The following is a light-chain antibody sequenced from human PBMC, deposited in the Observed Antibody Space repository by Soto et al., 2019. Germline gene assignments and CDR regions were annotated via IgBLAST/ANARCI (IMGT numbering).Light chain of an antibody. CDR2: GAS. Sequence: EIVMTQSPATLSVSPGERATLSCRASQSVSSNLAWYQQKPGQAPRLLIYGASTRATGIPARFSGSGPGTEFTLTTSRLQSEDFAVYYCQQYNNWPPWTVRQWPKGEIQ. CDR1: QSVSSN. V-gene: IGKV3D-15*01. J-gene: IGKJ1*01. CDR3: QQYNNWPPWT.